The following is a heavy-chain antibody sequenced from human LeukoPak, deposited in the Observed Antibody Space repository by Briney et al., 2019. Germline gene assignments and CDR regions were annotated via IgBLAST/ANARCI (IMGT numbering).Heavy chain of an antibody. J-gene: IGHJ6*03. CDR2: IYHSGST. CDR3: ARGVRGVIWYYYYYYMDV. V-gene: IGHV4-38-2*02. Sequence: SETLSLTCTVSGHSISSGYYWGWIRQPPGTGLEWIGSIYHSGSTYYNPSLKSRVTISVDTSKNQFSLKLSSVTAADTAVYYCARGVRGVIWYYYYYYMDVWGKGTTVTISS. D-gene: IGHD3-10*01. CDR1: GHSISSGYY.